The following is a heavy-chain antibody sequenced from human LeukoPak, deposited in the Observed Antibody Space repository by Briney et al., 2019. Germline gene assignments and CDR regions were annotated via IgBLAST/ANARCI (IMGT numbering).Heavy chain of an antibody. CDR1: GFTFSSYA. J-gene: IGHJ4*02. Sequence: GGSLRLSCAASGFTFSSYAMSWVRQAPGKGLEWVSAISGSGGSTYYADSVKGRFTISRDNSKNTLYLQMNSLRAEDTAVYHCAGVSSGWYVDYWGQGTLVTVSS. CDR3: AGVSSGWYVDY. CDR2: ISGSGGST. V-gene: IGHV3-23*01. D-gene: IGHD6-19*01.